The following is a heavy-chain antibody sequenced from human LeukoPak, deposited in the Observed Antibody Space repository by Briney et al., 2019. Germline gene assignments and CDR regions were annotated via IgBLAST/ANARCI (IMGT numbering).Heavy chain of an antibody. CDR1: GFTFSSYA. D-gene: IGHD2-15*01. V-gene: IGHV3-23*01. J-gene: IGHJ4*02. Sequence: PGGSLRLSCAASGFTFSSYAMSWVRQAPGKGLEWVSAISGSGGSTYYADSVKGRFTISRDNSKNSLYLQMNSLRAEDTAVYYCATEAYCSGGSCPDYWGQGALITVSS. CDR2: ISGSGGST. CDR3: ATEAYCSGGSCPDY.